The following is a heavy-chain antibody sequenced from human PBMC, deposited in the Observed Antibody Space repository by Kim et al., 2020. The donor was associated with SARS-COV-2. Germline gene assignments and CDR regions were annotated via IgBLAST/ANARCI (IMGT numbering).Heavy chain of an antibody. CDR2: ISTSGNT. Sequence: LSLTCAASGFTFSSYAFYWVRQAPGKGLAWVSSISTSGNTFYADSVKGRFTISRDDSNDTLYLQMNNLRAEDTAVYYCARGRSAPWGQGTLVTVSS. CDR3: ARGRSAP. CDR1: GFTFSSYA. V-gene: IGHV3-23*01. J-gene: IGHJ5*02.